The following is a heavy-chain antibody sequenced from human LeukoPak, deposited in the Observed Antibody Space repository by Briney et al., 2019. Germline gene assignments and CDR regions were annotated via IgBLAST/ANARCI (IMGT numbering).Heavy chain of an antibody. Sequence: SVKVSCKASGYTFTSYGISWVRQAPGQGLEWMGGIIPIFGTANYAQKFQGRVTITADESTSTAYMELSSLRSEDTAVYYCARDELIVVVPAAYDYWGQGTLVTVSS. CDR3: ARDELIVVVPAAYDY. V-gene: IGHV1-69*13. D-gene: IGHD2-2*01. CDR1: GYTFTSYG. CDR2: IIPIFGTA. J-gene: IGHJ4*02.